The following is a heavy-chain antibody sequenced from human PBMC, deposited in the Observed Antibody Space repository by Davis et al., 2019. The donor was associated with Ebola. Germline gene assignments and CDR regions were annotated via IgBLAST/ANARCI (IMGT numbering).Heavy chain of an antibody. CDR2: IYSGGST. CDR3: AKDRFEVRLRTYYYYYYGMDV. CDR1: GFTVSSNY. J-gene: IGHJ6*04. V-gene: IGHV3-66*01. Sequence: GGSLRLSCAASGFTVSSNYMSWVRQAPGKGLEWVSVIYSGGSTYYADSVKGRFTISRDNSKNTLYLQMNSLRAEDTAVYYCAKDRFEVRLRTYYYYYYGMDVWGKGTTVTVSS. D-gene: IGHD4-17*01.